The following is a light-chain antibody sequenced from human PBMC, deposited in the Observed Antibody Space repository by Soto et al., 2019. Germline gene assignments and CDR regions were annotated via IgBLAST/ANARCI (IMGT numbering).Light chain of an antibody. J-gene: IGKJ4*01. CDR3: QQYNSWPPLT. Sequence: EIVMTQSPATLSVSPGERATLSCRASQSVSSNLAWYQQKPGQAPRLLIYGASTRATGIPARFSGSGSGTEFTLTISSLQSADFAVYYCQQYNSWPPLTFGGGNKVEIK. CDR2: GAS. CDR1: QSVSSN. V-gene: IGKV3-15*01.